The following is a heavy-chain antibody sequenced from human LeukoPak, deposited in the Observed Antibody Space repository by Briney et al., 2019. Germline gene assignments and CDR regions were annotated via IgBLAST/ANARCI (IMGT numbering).Heavy chain of an antibody. D-gene: IGHD1-1*01. J-gene: IGHJ4*02. V-gene: IGHV4-34*01. CDR3: ARGQEGTGGDFDY. CDR2: INHSGST. CDR1: GGSFSGYY. Sequence: SETLSLTCAVYGGSFSGYYWSWIRQPPGKGLEWSGEINHSGSTNYNPSLKSRVTISVDTSKNQFSLKLSSVTAADTAVYYCARGQEGTGGDFDYWGQGTLVTVSS.